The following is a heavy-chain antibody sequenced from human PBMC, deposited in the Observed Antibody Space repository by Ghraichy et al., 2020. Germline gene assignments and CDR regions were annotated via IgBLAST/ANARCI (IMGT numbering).Heavy chain of an antibody. V-gene: IGHV4-4*07. CDR2: IYTSGST. CDR3: ARTLDYGDYRRFDY. D-gene: IGHD4-17*01. Sequence: SETLSLTCTVSGGSISSYYWSWIRQPAGKGLEWIGRIYTSGSTNYNPSLKSRVTMSVDTSKNQFSLKLSSVTAADTAVYYCARTLDYGDYRRFDYWGQGTLVTVSS. CDR1: GGSISSYY. J-gene: IGHJ4*02.